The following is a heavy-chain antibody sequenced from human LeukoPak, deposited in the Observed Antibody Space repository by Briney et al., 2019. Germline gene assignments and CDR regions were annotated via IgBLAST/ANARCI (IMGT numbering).Heavy chain of an antibody. CDR3: ARDRTSGYDWDDAFDI. CDR2: IWYDGSNK. V-gene: IGHV3-33*01. Sequence: GSLRLSCAASGFTFSSYGMHWVRQAPGKGLEWVAVIWYDGSNKYYADSVKGRFTISRDNSKNTLYPQMNSLRAEDTAVYYCARDRTSGYDWDDAFDIWGQGTMVTVSS. J-gene: IGHJ3*02. D-gene: IGHD5-12*01. CDR1: GFTFSSYG.